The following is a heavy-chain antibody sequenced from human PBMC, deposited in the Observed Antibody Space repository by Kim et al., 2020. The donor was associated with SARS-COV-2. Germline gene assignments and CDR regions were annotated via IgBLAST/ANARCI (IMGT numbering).Heavy chain of an antibody. J-gene: IGHJ6*02. CDR3: AKQDSPDIVATIIPYYYYGLDV. V-gene: IGHV3-23*01. CDR1: GFTFSSYA. D-gene: IGHD5-12*01. CDR2: ISGSGGST. Sequence: GGSLRLSCAASGFTFSSYAMSWVRQAPGKGLEWVSAISGSGGSTYYADAVKGRFTTSRDNSKNTLYLQMNSLRAEDAAVYYCAKQDSPDIVATIIPYYYYGLDVWAQGTTVTVSS.